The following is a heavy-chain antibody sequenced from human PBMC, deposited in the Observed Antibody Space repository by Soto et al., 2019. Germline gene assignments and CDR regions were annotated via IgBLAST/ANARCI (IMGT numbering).Heavy chain of an antibody. CDR3: ARSPGITMIVVADLEGRTGWFDP. CDR2: INHSGST. Sequence: SGTLSLTCAVYGGAFSGYYWSWIRQPPGKGLEWIGEINHSGSTNYNPSLKSRVTISVDTSKNQFSLKLSSVTAADTAVYYCARSPGITMIVVADLEGRTGWFDPWGQGTLVTVSS. CDR1: GGAFSGYY. D-gene: IGHD3-22*01. J-gene: IGHJ5*02. V-gene: IGHV4-34*01.